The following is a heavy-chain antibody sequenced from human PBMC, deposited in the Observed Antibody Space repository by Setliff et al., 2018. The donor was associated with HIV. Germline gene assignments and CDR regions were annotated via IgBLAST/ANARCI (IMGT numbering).Heavy chain of an antibody. CDR3: ARGPGELGAFDI. CDR2: IYTSGST. Sequence: SETLSLTCPVSGGSISSGSYYWSWIRQPAGKGLEWIGRIYTSGSTNYNPSLKSRVTISVDTSKNQFSLKLSSVTAADTAVYYCARGPGELGAFDIWGQGTMVTVSS. CDR1: GGSISSGSYY. D-gene: IGHD1-26*01. V-gene: IGHV4-61*02. J-gene: IGHJ3*02.